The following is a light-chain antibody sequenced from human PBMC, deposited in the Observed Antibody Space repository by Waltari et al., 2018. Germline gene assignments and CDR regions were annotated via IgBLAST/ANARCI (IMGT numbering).Light chain of an antibody. V-gene: IGLV1-44*01. CDR1: SSNIGSNT. CDR3: AAWDDSLNGLVV. Sequence: QSVLTQPTSASGTPGQRVTISCSGSSSNIGSNTVNWSQQLPGTAPKLLIYSNNQRPSGVPDRFSGSKSGTSASLAISGLQSEDEADYYCAAWDDSLNGLVVFGGGTKLTVL. CDR2: SNN. J-gene: IGLJ2*01.